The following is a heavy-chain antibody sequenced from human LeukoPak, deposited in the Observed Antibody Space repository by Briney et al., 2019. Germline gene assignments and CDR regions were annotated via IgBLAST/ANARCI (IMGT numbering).Heavy chain of an antibody. Sequence: ASVTVSCKASGYTFTGYYMHWVRQAPGQGLEWMGWINPNSGGTNYAQKFQGRVTMTRDTSISTAYMELSRLRPDDTAVYYCARPDKTGTIDYWGQGTLVTVSS. CDR2: INPNSGGT. J-gene: IGHJ4*02. CDR1: GYTFTGYY. D-gene: IGHD1-7*01. V-gene: IGHV1-2*02. CDR3: ARPDKTGTIDY.